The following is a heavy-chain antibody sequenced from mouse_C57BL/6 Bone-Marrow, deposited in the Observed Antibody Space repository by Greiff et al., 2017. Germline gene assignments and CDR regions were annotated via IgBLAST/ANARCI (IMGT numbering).Heavy chain of an antibody. Sequence: VQLQESGPGLVQPSQSLSITCTVSGFSLTSYGVHWVRQSPGKGLEWLGVIWRGGSTDYNAAFMSRPSITKDNSKSQVFFKMNSLQADDTAIYYCAKKGKGFWFAYWGQGTLVTVSA. CDR3: AKKGKGFWFAY. CDR2: IWRGGST. V-gene: IGHV2-5*01. J-gene: IGHJ3*01. CDR1: GFSLTSYG.